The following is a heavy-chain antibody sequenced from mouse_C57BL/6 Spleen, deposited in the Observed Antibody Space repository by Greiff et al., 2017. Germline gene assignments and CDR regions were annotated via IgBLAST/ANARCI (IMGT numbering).Heavy chain of an antibody. J-gene: IGHJ1*03. V-gene: IGHV5-17*01. Sequence: EVMLVESGGGLVKPGGSLKLSCAASGFTFSDYGMHWVRQAPEKGLEWVAYISSGSSTIYYADTVKGRFTISRDNAKNTLFLQMTSLRSEDTAMYYCARGYYGSSYFYWYFDVWGTGTTVTVSS. CDR3: ARGYYGSSYFYWYFDV. CDR1: GFTFSDYG. CDR2: ISSGSSTI. D-gene: IGHD1-1*01.